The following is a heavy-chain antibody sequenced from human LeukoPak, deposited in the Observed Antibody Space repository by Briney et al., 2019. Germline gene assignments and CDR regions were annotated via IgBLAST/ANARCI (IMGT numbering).Heavy chain of an antibody. CDR3: AKPGEPSNYYFDY. V-gene: IGHV3-23*01. CDR2: ISGSGGST. J-gene: IGHJ4*02. CDR1: GFTFSSYA. D-gene: IGHD1-14*01. Sequence: PGGSLRLSCVASGFTFSSYAMSWVRQAPGEGLEWVSAISGSGGSTYYADSVKGRFTISRDNSKNTLYLQMSSLRAEDTALYYCAKPGEPSNYYFDYWGQGALVTVSS.